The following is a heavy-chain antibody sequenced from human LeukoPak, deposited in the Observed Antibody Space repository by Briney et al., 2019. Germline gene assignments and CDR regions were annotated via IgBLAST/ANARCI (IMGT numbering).Heavy chain of an antibody. V-gene: IGHV3-23*01. CDR1: GFTFSSYA. J-gene: IGHJ4*02. D-gene: IGHD2-15*01. Sequence: GGSLRLSCAASGFTFSSYAMSWVRQAPGKGLEWVSAISGSGGSTYYADSVKGRFTISRDNSKNTLSLQMSSLRAEDTATYYCTKNVPGRAIDYWGQGTLVTVSS. CDR2: ISGSGGST. CDR3: TKNVPGRAIDY.